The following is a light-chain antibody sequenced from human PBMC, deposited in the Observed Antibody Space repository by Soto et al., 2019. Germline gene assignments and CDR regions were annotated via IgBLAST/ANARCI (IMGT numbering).Light chain of an antibody. J-gene: IGKJ2*01. CDR1: QSVNNK. Sequence: EVVLTQSPATLSVSPGERATLSCRAGQSVNNKLAWYQQTPGQPPRLLIYDASTRATGVPGRFSGSGSGTEFTLTISGLQSEDFAVYYCQQYNHWPTFGQGTKLEIK. CDR2: DAS. V-gene: IGKV3-15*01. CDR3: QQYNHWPT.